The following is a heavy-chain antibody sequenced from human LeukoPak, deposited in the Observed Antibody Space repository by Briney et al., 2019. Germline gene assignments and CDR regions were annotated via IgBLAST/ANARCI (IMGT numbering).Heavy chain of an antibody. Sequence: PRRSLRLSCAASGFTFSSYGMHWVGQAPGKGLEWVAVIWYDGSNKYYADSVKGRFTISRDNSKNTLYLQMNSLRAEDTAVYYCARDGYYLDAFDIWGPGKMGSVSS. J-gene: IGHJ3*02. CDR1: GFTFSSYG. CDR2: IWYDGSNK. CDR3: ARDGYYLDAFDI. D-gene: IGHD3-22*01. V-gene: IGHV3-33*01.